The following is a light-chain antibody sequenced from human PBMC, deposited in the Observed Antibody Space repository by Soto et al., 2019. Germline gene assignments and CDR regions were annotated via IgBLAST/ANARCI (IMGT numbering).Light chain of an antibody. V-gene: IGLV2-23*01. CDR3: CSYAGSSTYV. CDR2: EGS. Sequence: QSALTQPASVSGSPGQSITISCTGPSSDVGSYSLVSWYQQHPGQAPKVIIYEGSKRPSGVSNRFSASKSDNTDSLPISGLQAEDEADYYCCSYAGSSTYVFGTGTKVTVL. J-gene: IGLJ1*01. CDR1: SSDVGSYSL.